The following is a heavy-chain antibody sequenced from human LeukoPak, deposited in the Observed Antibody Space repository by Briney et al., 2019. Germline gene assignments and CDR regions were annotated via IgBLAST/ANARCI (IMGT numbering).Heavy chain of an antibody. CDR3: ARTAVAGHHFDY. D-gene: IGHD6-19*01. Sequence: TSETLSLTCIVSGGSMRTTSYYWDWIRQPPGKGLEWIGTIHYDGSTSHYNPSLKGRVTISVDTSKNQFSLELSSVTAADTAVYYCARTAVAGHHFDYWGQGTLVTVSS. CDR2: IHYDGST. J-gene: IGHJ4*02. V-gene: IGHV4-39*07. CDR1: GGSMRTTSYY.